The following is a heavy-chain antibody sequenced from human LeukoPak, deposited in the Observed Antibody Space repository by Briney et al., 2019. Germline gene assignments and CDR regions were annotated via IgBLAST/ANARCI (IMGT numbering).Heavy chain of an antibody. D-gene: IGHD6-13*01. Sequence: SETLSLTCTVSGGSISSYYWSWIRQPPGKGLEWIGYIYYSGSTNYNPSLKSRVTISVDTSKNQFSLKLSSVTAADTAVYYCARGMADTYSSSWYVDPFDYWGQGTLVTVSS. V-gene: IGHV4-59*01. J-gene: IGHJ4*02. CDR1: GGSISSYY. CDR2: IYYSGST. CDR3: ARGMADTYSSSWYVDPFDY.